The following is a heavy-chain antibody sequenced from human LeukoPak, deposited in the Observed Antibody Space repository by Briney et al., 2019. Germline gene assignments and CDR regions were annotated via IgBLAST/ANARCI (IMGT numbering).Heavy chain of an antibody. CDR3: ARRVDTAMVLDY. D-gene: IGHD5-18*01. Sequence: SETLSLTCAVYGGSFSGYYWSWIRQPPGKGLEWIGEINHSGSTNYNPSLKSRVTISVDTSKNQFSLKLSSVTAADTAVYYCARRVDTAMVLDYWGQGTLVIVSS. CDR1: GGSFSGYY. J-gene: IGHJ4*02. V-gene: IGHV4-34*01. CDR2: INHSGST.